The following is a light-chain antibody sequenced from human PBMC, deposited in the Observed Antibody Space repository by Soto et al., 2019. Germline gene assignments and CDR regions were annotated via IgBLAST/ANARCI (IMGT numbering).Light chain of an antibody. CDR2: AAA. J-gene: IGKJ1*01. CDR3: QQYGSSPWT. V-gene: IGKV3-20*01. CDR1: QSVKTF. Sequence: EIVLTQSPATLSLSPGEIATLSCRASQSVKTFLLWYQHRPGQAPRVLIYAAATRATGIPDRFSGSGSGTDFTLTISRLEPEDFAVYCCQQYGSSPWTFGQGTKVDIK.